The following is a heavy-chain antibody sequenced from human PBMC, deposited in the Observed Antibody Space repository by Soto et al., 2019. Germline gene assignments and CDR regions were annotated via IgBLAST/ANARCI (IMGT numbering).Heavy chain of an antibody. CDR2: INAGNGNT. J-gene: IGHJ6*02. V-gene: IGHV1-3*01. D-gene: IGHD4-17*01. CDR1: GYTFTSYA. Sequence: SVKVSCKASGYTFTSYAMHWVRQAPGQRLEWMGWINAGNGNTKYSQKFQGRVTITRDTSASTAYMELRSLRSDDTAVYYCARDDYGDYESSYYYGMDVWGQGTTVTVSS. CDR3: ARDDYGDYESSYYYGMDV.